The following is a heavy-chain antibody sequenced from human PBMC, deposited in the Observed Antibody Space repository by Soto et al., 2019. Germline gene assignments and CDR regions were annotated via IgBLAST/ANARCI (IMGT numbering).Heavy chain of an antibody. Sequence: EVQLVESGGGLVQPGGSLRLSCVASGFTFSSYWMCWVRQVPGKGLEWVANIKEDGSKIHYVDSVKGRFTISRDNAKNSLYLQMSSLRVEDTAVYHCVRSSGWTGDYWGQGILVTVSS. D-gene: IGHD3-10*01. CDR1: GFTFSSYW. V-gene: IGHV3-7*04. J-gene: IGHJ4*02. CDR3: VRSSGWTGDY. CDR2: IKEDGSKI.